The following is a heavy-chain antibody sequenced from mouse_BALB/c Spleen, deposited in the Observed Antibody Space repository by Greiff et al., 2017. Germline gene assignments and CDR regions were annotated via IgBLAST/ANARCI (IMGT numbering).Heavy chain of an antibody. CDR3: ARGEGYYDGYYVGAMDY. Sequence: QVQLQQPGAELVKPGASVKLSCKASGYTFTSYWMHWVKQRPGQGLEWIGEIDPSDSYTNYNQKFKGKATLTVDKSSSTAYMQLSSLTSEDSAVYYCARGEGYYDGYYVGAMDYWGQGTSVTVSS. D-gene: IGHD2-3*01. CDR1: GYTFTSYW. J-gene: IGHJ4*01. CDR2: IDPSDSYT. V-gene: IGHV1-69*02.